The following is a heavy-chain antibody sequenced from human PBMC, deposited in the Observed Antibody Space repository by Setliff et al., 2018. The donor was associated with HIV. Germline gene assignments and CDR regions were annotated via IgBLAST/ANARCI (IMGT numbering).Heavy chain of an antibody. D-gene: IGHD6-19*01. CDR2: IYTSGST. CDR3: ARARPGIAVAGTLFDY. CDR1: GGSITSSY. Sequence: KPSETLSLTCTVSGGSITSSYWSWIRQPAGKGLEWIGRIYTSGSTNYNPSLKSRVTMSVDTSKNQFSLKLSSVTAADTAVYYCARARPGIAVAGTLFDYWGQGTLVTVSS. V-gene: IGHV4-4*07. J-gene: IGHJ4*02.